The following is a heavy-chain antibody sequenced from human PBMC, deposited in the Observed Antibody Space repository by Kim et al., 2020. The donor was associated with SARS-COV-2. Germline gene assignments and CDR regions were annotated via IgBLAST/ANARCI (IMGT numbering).Heavy chain of an antibody. J-gene: IGHJ4*02. CDR3: ARRTEEGGYFDY. Sequence: TYYTPSLKRRLTISGDTTRDQVSLRLSSVTAADTAIYYCARRTEEGGYFDYWGQGTLVTVSS. CDR2: T. D-gene: IGHD3-16*01. V-gene: IGHV4-39*01.